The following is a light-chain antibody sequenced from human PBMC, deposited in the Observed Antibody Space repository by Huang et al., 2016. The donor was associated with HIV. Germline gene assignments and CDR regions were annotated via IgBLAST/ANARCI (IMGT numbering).Light chain of an antibody. V-gene: IGKV3-11*01. Sequence: EIVLTQSPATLSLSLVERATLSCKAIQSVSSTLAWYQQKPGQAPRLIIYDTSNRATGIPARFSGSESGTDFTLTISSLEPEDFAVYNCQQRSNWPLFTFGPGTKVDIK. CDR1: QSVSST. CDR3: QQRSNWPLFT. CDR2: DTS. J-gene: IGKJ3*01.